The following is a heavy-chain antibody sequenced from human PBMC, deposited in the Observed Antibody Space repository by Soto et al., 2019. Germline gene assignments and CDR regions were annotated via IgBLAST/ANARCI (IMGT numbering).Heavy chain of an antibody. CDR2: IIPIFGTA. Sequence: GASVKVSCKASGGTFSSYAISWVRQAPGQGLEWMGGIIPIFGTANYAQKFQGRVTITADESTSTAYMELSSLRSEDTAVYYCARARPRGSGSYYNDKVWFPYYYYGMDVWGQGTTVTVSS. CDR1: GGTFSSYA. D-gene: IGHD3-10*01. J-gene: IGHJ6*02. CDR3: ARARPRGSGSYYNDKVWFPYYYYGMDV. V-gene: IGHV1-69*13.